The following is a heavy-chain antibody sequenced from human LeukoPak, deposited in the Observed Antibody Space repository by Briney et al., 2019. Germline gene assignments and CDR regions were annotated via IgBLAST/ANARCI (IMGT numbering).Heavy chain of an antibody. D-gene: IGHD3-10*01. Sequence: ASVKVSCKASGYTFTSYDINWVRQAPGQGLEWMGWINPNSGGTNYAQKFQGRVTMTRDTSISTAYMELSRLRSDDTAVYYCARGKGVTMARGVISKYYFDYWGQGTLVTVSS. V-gene: IGHV1-2*02. CDR3: ARGKGVTMARGVISKYYFDY. J-gene: IGHJ4*02. CDR1: GYTFTSYD. CDR2: INPNSGGT.